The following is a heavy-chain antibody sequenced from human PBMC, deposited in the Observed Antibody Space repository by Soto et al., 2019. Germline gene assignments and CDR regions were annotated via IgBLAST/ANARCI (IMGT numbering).Heavy chain of an antibody. CDR2: INHSGST. Sequence: QVQLQQWGAGLLKPSETLSLTCAVYGGSFSGYYWSWIRQPPGKGLEWIGEINHSGSTNYNPSLKSRVTISVDTSKNQFSLKLSSVTAADTAVYYCARGQDPSLRYYDSSGYYYDYWGQGTLVTVSS. J-gene: IGHJ4*02. V-gene: IGHV4-34*01. CDR1: GGSFSGYY. CDR3: ARGQDPSLRYYDSSGYYYDY. D-gene: IGHD3-22*01.